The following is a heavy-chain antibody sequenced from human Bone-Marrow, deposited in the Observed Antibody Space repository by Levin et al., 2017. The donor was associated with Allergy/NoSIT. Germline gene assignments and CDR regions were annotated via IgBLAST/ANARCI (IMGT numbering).Heavy chain of an antibody. CDR2: ISGSGRST. CDR3: AKDGPDAPGYHFDY. J-gene: IGHJ4*02. D-gene: IGHD2-15*01. Sequence: PSETLSLTCVVSGFTFSRYAMSWVRQAPGKGLEWVSGISGSGRSTYYADSVRGRFTISRDNAKNTLYLQMSGLRAGDTAIYYCAKDGPDAPGYHFDYWGQGTLAIVSS. V-gene: IGHV3-23*01. CDR1: GFTFSRYA.